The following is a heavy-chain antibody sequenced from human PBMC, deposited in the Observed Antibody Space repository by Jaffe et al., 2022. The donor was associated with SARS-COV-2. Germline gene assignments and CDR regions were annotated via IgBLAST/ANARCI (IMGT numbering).Heavy chain of an antibody. CDR2: IKQDGSEK. Sequence: EVQLVESGGGLVQPGGSLRLSCATSGFTFSSYWMSWVRQAPGKGLEWVANIKQDGSEKYCVDSVRGRFTISRDNAKNSLYLQMKSLRVEDTAVYYCARHIVAVGNTFDYWGLGTLVTVSS. CDR1: GFTFSSYW. D-gene: IGHD6-13*01. CDR3: ARHIVAVGNTFDY. V-gene: IGHV3-7*01. J-gene: IGHJ4*02.